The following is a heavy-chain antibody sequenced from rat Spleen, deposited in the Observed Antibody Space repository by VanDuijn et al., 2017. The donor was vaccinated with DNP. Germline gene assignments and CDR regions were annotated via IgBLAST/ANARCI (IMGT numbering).Heavy chain of an antibody. CDR2: ISPSGGST. CDR3: ARLAGDY. V-gene: IGHV5-58*01. CDR1: GFTFSNYW. Sequence: EVQLVETGGDLVQPGRSLKLSCVASGFTFSNYWMYWIRQAPGKGLDWVASISPSGGSTYYRDSVKGRFTVSRDNAKSSLYLQMDSLRSEDTATYYCARLAGDYWGQGVLVTVSS. J-gene: IGHJ2*01.